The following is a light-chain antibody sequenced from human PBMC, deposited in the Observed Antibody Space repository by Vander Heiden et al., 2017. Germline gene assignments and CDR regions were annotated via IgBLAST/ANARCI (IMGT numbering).Light chain of an antibody. CDR2: DVS. CDR3: SSYTSSSTLDV. CDR1: SSDIGGYNY. J-gene: IGLJ1*01. Sequence: SALTQPASVSGSPGQSITISCTGTSSDIGGYNYVSWYQQHPGKAPKLMIYDVSNRPSGVSNRFSGSKSGNTASLTISGLQAEDEADYYCSSYTSSSTLDVFGTGTKVTAL. V-gene: IGLV2-14*01.